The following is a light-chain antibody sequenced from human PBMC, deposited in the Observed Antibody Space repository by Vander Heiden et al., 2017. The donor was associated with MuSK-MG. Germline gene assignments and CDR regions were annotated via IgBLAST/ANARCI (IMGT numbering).Light chain of an antibody. J-gene: IGLJ2*01. V-gene: IGLV3-1*01. CDR2: QDR. Sequence: SYELNPPPSVSVSPGQTASITCPGDKLGQNCAFWYQQKPGQAPGLFIYQDRKRAAGIRERFSGSSSGNTVTLTIRGTQGVDEDDYYCQAWDSSTAVVFGGGTKLTVL. CDR3: QAWDSSTAVV. CDR1: KLGQNC.